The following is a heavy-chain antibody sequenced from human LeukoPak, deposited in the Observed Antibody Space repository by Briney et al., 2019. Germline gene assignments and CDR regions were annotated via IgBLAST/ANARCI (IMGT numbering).Heavy chain of an antibody. CDR3: ARDPTLIAAAVDAFDI. CDR2: IYYSGST. V-gene: IGHV4-39*07. D-gene: IGHD6-13*01. J-gene: IGHJ3*02. CDR1: GGSISSSSYY. Sequence: SETLSLTCTVAGGSISSSSYYWGCIRQPPGKGLECIGSIYYSGSTYYNPSLKSRVTISVDTSKNQFSLKLSSVTAADTAVYYCARDPTLIAAAVDAFDIWGQGTMVTVSS.